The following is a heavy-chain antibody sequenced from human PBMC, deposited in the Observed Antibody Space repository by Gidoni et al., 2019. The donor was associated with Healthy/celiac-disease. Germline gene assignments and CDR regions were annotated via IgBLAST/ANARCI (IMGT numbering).Heavy chain of an antibody. CDR2: IYYSGST. D-gene: IGHD6-13*01. Sequence: QVQLQESGPGLVKPSQTLSLTCTVSGGSIRSGDYYWSWIRQPPGKGLEWIGYIYYSGSTYYNPSLKSRVTISVDTSKNQFSLKLSSVTAADTAVYYCARAGSRGTAAGTFVYFDYWGQGTLVTVSS. J-gene: IGHJ4*02. CDR1: GGSIRSGDYY. CDR3: ARAGSRGTAAGTFVYFDY. V-gene: IGHV4-30-4*01.